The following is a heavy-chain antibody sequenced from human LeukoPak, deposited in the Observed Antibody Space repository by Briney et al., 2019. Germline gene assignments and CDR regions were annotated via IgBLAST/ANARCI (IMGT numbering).Heavy chain of an antibody. V-gene: IGHV4-31*03. CDR1: GGSISSGGYY. J-gene: IGHJ6*02. CDR2: IYYSGST. Sequence: SQTLSLTCTVSGGSISSGGYYWSWIRQHPGKGLEWIGYIYYSGSTYYNPSLKSRVTISVDTSKNQFSLKLSSVTAADTAVYYCARGRHSYYYGMDVWGQGTTVTVSS. CDR3: ARGRHSYYYGMDV. D-gene: IGHD6-6*01.